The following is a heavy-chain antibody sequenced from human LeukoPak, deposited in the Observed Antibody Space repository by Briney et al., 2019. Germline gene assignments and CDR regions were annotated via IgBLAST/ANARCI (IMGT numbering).Heavy chain of an antibody. D-gene: IGHD3-10*01. CDR2: ISSSGSTI. V-gene: IGHV3-48*03. Sequence: GGSLRLSCAASGFTFSSYEMNWVRQAPGKGLEWVSYISSSGSTIYYADSVKGRFTISRDNAKNSLYLQMNSLRAEDTAVYYCARAGLGSGSYGAFDIWGQGTMVTVSS. CDR3: ARAGLGSGSYGAFDI. CDR1: GFTFSSYE. J-gene: IGHJ3*02.